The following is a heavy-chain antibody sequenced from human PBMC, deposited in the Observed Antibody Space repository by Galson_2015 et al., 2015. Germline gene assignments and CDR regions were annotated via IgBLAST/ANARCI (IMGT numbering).Heavy chain of an antibody. Sequence: ETLSLTCTVSGGSISSSSYYWGWIRQPPGKGLDWIGSISYSGSAYYNPSLKSRLTVSGDTSKNQFSLRLSSVTAADTAVYYCASHTSGWYLGYWGQGTLVTVSS. CDR2: ISYSGSA. D-gene: IGHD6-19*01. J-gene: IGHJ4*02. V-gene: IGHV4-39*01. CDR1: GGSISSSSYY. CDR3: ASHTSGWYLGY.